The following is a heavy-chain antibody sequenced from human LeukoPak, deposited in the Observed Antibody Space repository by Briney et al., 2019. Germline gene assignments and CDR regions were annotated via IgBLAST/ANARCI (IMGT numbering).Heavy chain of an antibody. Sequence: SETLSLTCAVSGYSISSGYYWGWIRQPPGKGLEWIGSIYHSGSTYYNPSLKSRVTISVDTSKNQFSLKLSSVTAADTAVYYCARQMTAVTPSDYYYYIDVWGKGTTVTVSS. CDR3: ARQMTAVTPSDYYYYIDV. CDR1: GYSISSGYY. CDR2: IYHSGST. D-gene: IGHD4-17*01. J-gene: IGHJ6*03. V-gene: IGHV4-38-2*01.